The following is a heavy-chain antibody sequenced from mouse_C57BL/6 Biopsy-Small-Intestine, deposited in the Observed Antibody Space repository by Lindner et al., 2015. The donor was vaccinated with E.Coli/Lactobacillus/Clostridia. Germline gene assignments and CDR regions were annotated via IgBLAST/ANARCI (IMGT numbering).Heavy chain of an antibody. Sequence: SVKVSCKASGGTFSSYATSWVRQAPGQGLEWMGGIIPIFGTGNYAQKFQGRVTITADESTSTAYMELSSLRSEDTAVYYCARGRITIFGVVIGDALDIWGQGTMVTVSS. CDR1: GGTFSSYA. CDR2: IIPIFGTG. V-gene: IGHV1-81*01. J-gene: IGHJ3*01. D-gene: IGHD2-4*01. CDR3: ARGRITIFGVVIGDALDI.